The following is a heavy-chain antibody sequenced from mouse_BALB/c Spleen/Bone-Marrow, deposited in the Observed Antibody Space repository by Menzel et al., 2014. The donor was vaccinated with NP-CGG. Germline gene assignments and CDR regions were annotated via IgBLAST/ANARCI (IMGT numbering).Heavy chain of an antibody. V-gene: IGHV1S137*01. CDR3: ARSGKVRNAMDY. Sequence: QVQLQQPGAKLVRPGVSVKISCKGSGYTFTDHAMHWVKRSHAKSLEWIGLISGYYGDAIYNQKFKGKATMTVDKYSSTAYMELARLTSEHSAIYYCARSGKVRNAMDYWGQGTSVTVSS. J-gene: IGHJ4*01. CDR1: GYTFTDHA. CDR2: ISGYYGDA. D-gene: IGHD2-14*01.